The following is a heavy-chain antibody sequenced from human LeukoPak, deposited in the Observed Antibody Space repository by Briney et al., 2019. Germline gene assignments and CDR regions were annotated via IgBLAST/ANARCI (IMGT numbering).Heavy chain of an antibody. CDR3: AKDSAFGGVIVTDY. J-gene: IGHJ4*02. D-gene: IGHD3-16*02. CDR2: ITGDGGRT. Sequence: GGSRRLSGAASGLIFDDYAMHWVRQAPGKGLEWVSLITGDGGRTYYADSVKGRFTTSRDNNRYSLYLQMNSLRTDDTAFYYCAKDSAFGGVIVTDYWGQGTLVTVSS. CDR1: GLIFDDYA. V-gene: IGHV3-43*02.